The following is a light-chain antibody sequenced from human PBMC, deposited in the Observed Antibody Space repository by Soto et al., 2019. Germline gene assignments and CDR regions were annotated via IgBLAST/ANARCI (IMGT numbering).Light chain of an antibody. CDR1: SSDVGGYNY. J-gene: IGLJ2*01. Sequence: QSALTQPASVSGSPGQSITISCTGTSSDVGGYNYVSWYQQHPGKAPKLMIYDVSNRPSGVSKRFSGSMSGNTASLTISGLQAENEADYYWSTYTSGSRVVFGGGTTLTVL. V-gene: IGLV2-14*01. CDR2: DVS. CDR3: STYTSGSRVV.